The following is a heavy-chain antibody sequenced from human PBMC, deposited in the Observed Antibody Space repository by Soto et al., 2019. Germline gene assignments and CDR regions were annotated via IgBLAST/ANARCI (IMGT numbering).Heavy chain of an antibody. CDR2: IKSKTDGGTT. Sequence: PGGSLRLSCVASGFTFSNAWMSWVRQAPGKGLEWVGRIKSKTDGGTTDYAAPVKGRFTISRDDSKNTLYLQMNSLKTEDTAVYYCTTDYYDYIWGSYPLGYWGQGTLVTVSS. CDR1: GFTFSNAW. CDR3: TTDYYDYIWGSYPLGY. D-gene: IGHD3-16*02. V-gene: IGHV3-15*01. J-gene: IGHJ4*02.